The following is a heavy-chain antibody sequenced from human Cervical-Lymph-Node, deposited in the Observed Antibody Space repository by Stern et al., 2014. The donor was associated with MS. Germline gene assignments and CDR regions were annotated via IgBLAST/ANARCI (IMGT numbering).Heavy chain of an antibody. J-gene: IGHJ4*02. CDR3: ARHVQGFDY. Sequence: EVQLVQSGAEVKKPGESLKISCKLSGYSFTIYYIAWVRQMPGKGLEWMGVIYPYDSDPTYSPSFQGQVTISTIKSITTACRQWSSLRASDTAMYYCARHVQGFDYWGQGTLVTVSS. CDR2: IYPYDSDP. CDR1: GYSFTIYY. V-gene: IGHV5-51*01.